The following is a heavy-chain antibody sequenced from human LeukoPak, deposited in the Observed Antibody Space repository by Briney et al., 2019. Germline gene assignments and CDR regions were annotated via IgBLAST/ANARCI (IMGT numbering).Heavy chain of an antibody. CDR3: AGGNDGSGGYYVVDFDY. V-gene: IGHV4-59*01. J-gene: IGHJ4*02. CDR1: IDSLRNYY. CDR2: VYHTRYT. D-gene: IGHD3-10*01. Sequence: PSETLSLTRSVSIDSLRNYYWSWLRQPPPTALEWIGDVYHTRYTNYNTPLKSRLTMSIDTSKNQFSLNLNSVTAAETAVYYCAGGNDGSGGYYVVDFDYWGQGTLVTVSS.